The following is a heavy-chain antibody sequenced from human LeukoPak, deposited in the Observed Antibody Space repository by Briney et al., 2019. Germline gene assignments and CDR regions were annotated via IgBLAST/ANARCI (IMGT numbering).Heavy chain of an antibody. J-gene: IGHJ5*02. V-gene: IGHV1-46*03. CDR2: INPSGGST. Sequence: ASVKVSCKASGYTFTSYYMHWVRQAPGQGPEWMGIINPSGGSTSYAQKFQGRVTMTRDTSTSTVYMELSSLRSEDTAVYYCAREDVLRYFDWSTNNWFDPWRQGTLVTVSS. CDR3: AREDVLRYFDWSTNNWFDP. CDR1: GYTFTSYY. D-gene: IGHD3-9*01.